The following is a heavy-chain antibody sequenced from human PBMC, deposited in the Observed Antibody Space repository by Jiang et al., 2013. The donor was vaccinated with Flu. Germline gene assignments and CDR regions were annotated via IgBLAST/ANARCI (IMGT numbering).Heavy chain of an antibody. J-gene: IGHJ4*02. CDR2: ISYDGSNK. CDR1: GFTFSSYG. D-gene: IGHD6-19*01. V-gene: IGHV3-30*18. Sequence: VQLVESGGGVVQPGRSLRLSCAASGFTFSSYGMHWVRQAPGKGLEWVAVISYDGSNKYYADSVKGRFTISRDNSKNTLYLQMNSLRAEDTAVYYCAKDGDPQAPGGRMLAVAGNGRTFDYWGQGTLVTVSS. CDR3: AKDGDPQAPGGRMLAVAGNGRTFDY.